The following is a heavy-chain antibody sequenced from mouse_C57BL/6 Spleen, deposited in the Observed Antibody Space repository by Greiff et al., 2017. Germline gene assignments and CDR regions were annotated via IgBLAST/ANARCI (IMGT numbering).Heavy chain of an antibody. CDR2: INPGSGGT. Sequence: VQLVESGAELVRPGTSVKVSCKASGYAFPTYLIAWVKQRPGQGLEWIGVINPGSGGTNYNEKFKGKATLTADKSSSTAYMQLSSLTSEDSAVYFCARCPPPRGFDYWGQGTPPTVSS. J-gene: IGHJ2*01. CDR1: GYAFPTYL. V-gene: IGHV1-54*01. CDR3: ARCPPPRGFDY.